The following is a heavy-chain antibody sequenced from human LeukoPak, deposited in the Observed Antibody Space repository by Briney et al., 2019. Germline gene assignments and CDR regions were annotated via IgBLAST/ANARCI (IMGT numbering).Heavy chain of an antibody. J-gene: IGHJ6*02. CDR2: ISFDGSKT. D-gene: IGHD6-6*01. CDR1: GFTFSSYA. CDR3: ARDRQPYYHYYGMDV. Sequence: GGSLRLSCAASGFTFSSYAMHWVRQAPGKGLEWVAVISFDGSKTYHADSLKGRCTISRDNSKNTLYLQMNSLRAEDTAAYYCARDRQPYYHYYGMDVWGQGTTVTVSS. V-gene: IGHV3-30-3*01.